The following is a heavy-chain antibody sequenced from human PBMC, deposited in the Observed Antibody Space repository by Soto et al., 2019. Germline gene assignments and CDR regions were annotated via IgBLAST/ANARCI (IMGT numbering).Heavy chain of an antibody. CDR3: VLSDCFTTECRRFHH. V-gene: IGHV3-23*01. CDR2: ISGSGDKS. Sequence: HPGGSLRLSCAASGFTFNNYAMSWVRLAPGRALEWVSAISGSGDKSYHADSVKGRFTISRDNSKNTLYLQMDSLRVEDTARFYSVLSDCFTTECRRFHHWGQGTLVTVSS. J-gene: IGHJ1*01. CDR1: GFTFNNYA. D-gene: IGHD3-22*01.